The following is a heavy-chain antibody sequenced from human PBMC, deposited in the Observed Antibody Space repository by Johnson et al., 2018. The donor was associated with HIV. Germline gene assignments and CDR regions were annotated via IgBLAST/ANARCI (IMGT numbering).Heavy chain of an antibody. CDR1: GFTVNGNY. CDR3: ASDGWELLGVAAFDV. D-gene: IGHD1-26*01. J-gene: IGHJ3*01. CDR2: IYSGDTT. Sequence: MLLVESGGGLVKPGGSLRLSCAVSGFTVNGNYMSWVRQAPGKGLEWVSVIYSGDTTYYADSVKGRFTISRDTSKNTLYLQMNSLRPEDTALYYWASDGWELLGVAAFDVWGQGTMVTVSS. V-gene: IGHV3-66*02.